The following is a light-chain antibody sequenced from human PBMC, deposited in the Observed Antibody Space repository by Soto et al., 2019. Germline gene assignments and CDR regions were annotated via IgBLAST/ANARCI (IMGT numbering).Light chain of an antibody. CDR3: QQRSNWLT. Sequence: EIVLTQSPATLSLSPGERATFSCRASQSVSNFLAWYQQKPGQAPRLLIYDASNRAPGIPARFSGSGSGTDFTLTISSLEPEDFAFYYCQQRSNWLTFGGGTKVEIK. CDR2: DAS. J-gene: IGKJ4*01. CDR1: QSVSNF. V-gene: IGKV3-11*01.